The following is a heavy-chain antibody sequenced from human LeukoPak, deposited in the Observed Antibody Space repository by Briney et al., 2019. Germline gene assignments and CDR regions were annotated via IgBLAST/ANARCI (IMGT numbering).Heavy chain of an antibody. CDR1: GYTFTSYG. Sequence: ASVKVSCKASGYTFTSYGISWVRQAPGQGLEWMGWISAYNGNTNYAQKLQGRVTMTRDTSTSTVYMELSSLRSEDTAVYYCARDPPYDTSGYYFDYWGQGTLVTVSS. CDR2: ISAYNGNT. D-gene: IGHD3-22*01. CDR3: ARDPPYDTSGYYFDY. V-gene: IGHV1-18*01. J-gene: IGHJ4*02.